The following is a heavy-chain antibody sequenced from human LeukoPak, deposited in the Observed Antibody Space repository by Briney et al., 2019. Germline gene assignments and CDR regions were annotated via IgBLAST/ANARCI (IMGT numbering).Heavy chain of an antibody. CDR3: AKAARPHPRPYYFDY. V-gene: IGHV3-23*01. D-gene: IGHD6-6*01. CDR2: ISGSGGST. CDR1: GFTFSSYG. Sequence: GGSLRLSCAASGFTFSSYGMHWVRQAPGKGLEWVSAISGSGGSTYYADSVKGRFTISRDNSKNTLYLQMNSLRAEDTAVYYCAKAARPHPRPYYFDYWGQGTLVTVSS. J-gene: IGHJ4*02.